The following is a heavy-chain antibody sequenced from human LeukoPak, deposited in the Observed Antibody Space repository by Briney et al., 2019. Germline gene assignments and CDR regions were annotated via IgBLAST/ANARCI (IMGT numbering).Heavy chain of an antibody. CDR2: INPNSGDT. Sequence: ASVKVSCKASGYTFTGFSIHWVRQAPGQGFEWLGRINPNSGDTLYAQKFQDRVTMTSDTSTNTAYIELSSLTSDDTAVYYCAKPSRGIASYYYGVDVWGQGTTVTVSS. J-gene: IGHJ6*02. D-gene: IGHD2-15*01. V-gene: IGHV1-2*06. CDR1: GYTFTGFS. CDR3: AKPSRGIASYYYGVDV.